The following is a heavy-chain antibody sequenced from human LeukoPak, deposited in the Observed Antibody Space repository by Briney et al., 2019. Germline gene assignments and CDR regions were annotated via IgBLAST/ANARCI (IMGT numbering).Heavy chain of an antibody. V-gene: IGHV4-30-2*01. J-gene: IGHJ4*02. CDR1: GGSISSGGYS. D-gene: IGHD3-3*01. Sequence: SETLSLTCAVSGGSISSGGYSLSWIRQPPGKGLEWIGYIYHSGSTNYNPSLKSRVTISVDTSKNQFSLKLSSVTAADTAVYYCARGELSWSGYYSFDYWGQGTLVTVSS. CDR2: IYHSGST. CDR3: ARGELSWSGYYSFDY.